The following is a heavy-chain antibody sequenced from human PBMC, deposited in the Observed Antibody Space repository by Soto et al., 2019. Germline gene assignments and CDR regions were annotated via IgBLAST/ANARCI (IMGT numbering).Heavy chain of an antibody. CDR1: GYSFTSYW. D-gene: IGHD6-19*01. CDR2: IYPGDSDT. V-gene: IGHV5-51*01. J-gene: IGHJ4*02. CDR3: ARLRGGTLGKYSSGWYEDPSARYFDY. Sequence: PGESLKISCKGSGYSFTSYWIGWVRQMPGKGLEWMGIIYPGDSDTRYSPSFQGQVTISADKSISTAYLQWSSLKASDTAMYYCARLRGGTLGKYSSGWYEDPSARYFDYWGQGTLVTVSS.